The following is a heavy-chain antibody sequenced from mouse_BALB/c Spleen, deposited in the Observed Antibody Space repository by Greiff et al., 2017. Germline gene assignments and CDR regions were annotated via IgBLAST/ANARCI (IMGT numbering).Heavy chain of an antibody. Sequence: EVHLVESGGGLVKPGGSLKLSCAASGFTFSSYAMSWVRQTPEKRLEWVASISSGGSTYYPDSVKGRFTISRDNARNILYLQMNSLQTDDTARYYCARDDGKGYFDVWGAGTTVTVSA. J-gene: IGHJ1*01. CDR3: ARDDGKGYFDV. CDR1: GFTFSSYA. V-gene: IGHV5-6-5*01. D-gene: IGHD2-3*01. CDR2: ISSGGST.